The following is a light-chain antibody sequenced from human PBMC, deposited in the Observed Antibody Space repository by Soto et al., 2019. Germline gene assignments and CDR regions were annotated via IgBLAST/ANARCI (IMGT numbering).Light chain of an antibody. Sequence: EIVLTQSPGTLSLSPGERATLSCRASQSVSSNYLAWYQQKPGQAPRLLIYGASSRATGFPDRFTGTGSGTDFTLTISGLEPEDFAVYYCQQYGSSPWTFGQGTKVEIK. CDR2: GAS. CDR3: QQYGSSPWT. CDR1: QSVSSNY. J-gene: IGKJ1*01. V-gene: IGKV3-20*01.